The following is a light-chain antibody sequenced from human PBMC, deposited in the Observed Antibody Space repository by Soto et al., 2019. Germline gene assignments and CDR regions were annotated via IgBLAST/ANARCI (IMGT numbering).Light chain of an antibody. CDR2: DAS. CDR1: QSVSSY. J-gene: IGKJ1*01. CDR3: HQYNSYY. V-gene: IGKV3-11*01. Sequence: EIVLPPSPATLSLSPVERSPLSCRASQSVSSYLAWYQQKPGQAPRLLIYDASNRATGIPSRFSGSGSGTELTLTISSLQPDDFATYYCHQYNSYYFGKGTKVDIK.